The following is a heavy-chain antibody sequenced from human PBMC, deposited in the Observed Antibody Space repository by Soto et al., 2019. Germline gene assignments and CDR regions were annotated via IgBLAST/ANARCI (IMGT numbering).Heavy chain of an antibody. CDR3: AGASVTGTAGFYF. D-gene: IGHD6-19*01. J-gene: IGHJ4*02. CDR2: INPNSGGT. CDR1: GYTFSGFY. V-gene: IGHV1-2*02. Sequence: ASVKVSCKASGYTFSGFYMHWVRQAPGQGLEWMGWINPNSGGTKSAEKFQGRVTMTRDTSISTAYMELSRLTSDDTAVYYCAGASVTGTAGFYFWGQGTQVTVSS.